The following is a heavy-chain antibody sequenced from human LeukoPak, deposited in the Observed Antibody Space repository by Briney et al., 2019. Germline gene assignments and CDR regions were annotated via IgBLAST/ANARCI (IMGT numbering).Heavy chain of an antibody. J-gene: IGHJ6*02. CDR2: ISAYNGNT. Sequence: VASVKVSCKASGYTFTSYGISWVRQAPGQGLEWMGWISAYNGNTNYAQKLQGRVTMTTDTSTSTAYMELRSLRSDDTAVYYCARRTTVTTLYYYYGMDVWGQGTPVTVSS. CDR1: GYTFTSYG. V-gene: IGHV1-18*01. CDR3: ARRTTVTTLYYYYGMDV. D-gene: IGHD4-17*01.